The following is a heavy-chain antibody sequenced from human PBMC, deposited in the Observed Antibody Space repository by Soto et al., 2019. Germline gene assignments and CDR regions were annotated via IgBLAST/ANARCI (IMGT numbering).Heavy chain of an antibody. CDR1: GFTFSSYG. CDR3: ARGGVYSIDYMDV. V-gene: IGHV3-33*01. Sequence: GGSLRLSCAASGFTFSSYGMHWVRQAPGKGLEWVAVIWYDGSNKNYADSVKGRFTISRDNSKNTLYLQMNSLRAEDTAVYYCARGGVYSIDYMDVWGKGTTVTVSS. CDR2: IWYDGSNK. J-gene: IGHJ6*03. D-gene: IGHD6-13*01.